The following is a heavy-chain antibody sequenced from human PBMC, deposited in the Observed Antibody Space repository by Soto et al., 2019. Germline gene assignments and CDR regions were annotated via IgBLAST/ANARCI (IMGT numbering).Heavy chain of an antibody. CDR1: GYTFTSYG. V-gene: IGHV1-18*01. J-gene: IGHJ6*02. D-gene: IGHD2-15*01. Sequence: QVQLVQSGAEVKKPGASVKVSCKASGYTFTSYGIIWVRQAPGQGLEGMGWISAYNGNTNYAQKLQGRVTMTTDTSTSTAYMELRSLRSDDTAVYYCAGDRYCSGGSCYSVSRNYYYYGMDVWGQGTTVTVSS. CDR3: AGDRYCSGGSCYSVSRNYYYYGMDV. CDR2: ISAYNGNT.